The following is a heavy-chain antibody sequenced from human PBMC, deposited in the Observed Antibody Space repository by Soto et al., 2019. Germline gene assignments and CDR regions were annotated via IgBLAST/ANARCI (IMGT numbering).Heavy chain of an antibody. CDR3: ARGHGMVYAIRDYYYGMAV. D-gene: IGHD2-8*01. CDR1: GYTFTGYY. V-gene: IGHV1-2*04. CDR2: INPNSGGT. J-gene: IGHJ6*02. Sequence: ASVKVSCKASGYTFTGYYMHWVRQAPGQGLEWMGWINPNSGGTNYAQKFQGWVTMTRDTSISTAYMELSRLRSDDTAVYYCARGHGMVYAIRDYYYGMAVWGQGTTVTVSS.